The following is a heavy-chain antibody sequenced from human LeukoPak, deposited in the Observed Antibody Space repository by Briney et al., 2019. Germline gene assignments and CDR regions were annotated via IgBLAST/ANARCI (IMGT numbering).Heavy chain of an antibody. CDR3: ARGVVGAPRGYF. D-gene: IGHD1-26*01. J-gene: IGHJ4*02. CDR2: IYYSGST. CDR1: GGSISSSSYY. V-gene: IGHV4-39*07. Sequence: PSETLSLTCTVSGGSISSSSYYWGWIRQPPGKGLEWIGSIYYSGSTYYNPSLKSRVTISVDTSKNQFSLKLSSVTAADTAVYYCARGVVGAPRGYFWGQGTLVTVSS.